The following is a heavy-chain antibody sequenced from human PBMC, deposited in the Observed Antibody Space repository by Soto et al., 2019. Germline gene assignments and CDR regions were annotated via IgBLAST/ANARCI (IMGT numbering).Heavy chain of an antibody. V-gene: IGHV4-34*01. CDR3: ARGQGLGNAFDI. Sequence: QVQLQQWGAGLLKPSETLSLTCAVYGGSFSGYYWSWIRQPPGKGLEWIGEINHSGSTNYNPSLKRRVTISVDTSKNQFSLKLSSVTAADTAVYYCARGQGLGNAFDIWGQGTMVTVSS. D-gene: IGHD7-27*01. CDR2: INHSGST. J-gene: IGHJ3*02. CDR1: GGSFSGYY.